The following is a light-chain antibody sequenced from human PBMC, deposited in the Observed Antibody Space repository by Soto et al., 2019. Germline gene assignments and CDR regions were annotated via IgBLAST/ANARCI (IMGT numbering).Light chain of an antibody. CDR3: QQYGSSRWT. CDR2: GAS. V-gene: IGKV3-20*01. Sequence: EIVLTQSPATLSLSPGERATLSCRASQSVSSSYLAWYQQKPGQAPRLLIYGASSRATGIPDRFSGSGSGTDFTLTISRLEPEDFAAYYCQQYGSSRWTFGQGTKVDI. J-gene: IGKJ1*01. CDR1: QSVSSSY.